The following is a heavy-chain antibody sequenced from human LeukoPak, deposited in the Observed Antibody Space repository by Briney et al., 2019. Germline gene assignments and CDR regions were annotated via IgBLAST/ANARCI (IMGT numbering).Heavy chain of an antibody. D-gene: IGHD3-22*01. J-gene: IGHJ4*02. CDR2: IYDGGSI. CDR3: ARHGFINSGYFYRIFDQ. Sequence: KASETLSLTCTVSGDSISSSFYYWAWIRQPPGRGLEWIGGIYDGGSIDYNPSLKSRVTISVDMSENQFSLKLASVTASDAAVYYCARHGFINSGYFYRIFDQWGQGTLVTVSS. CDR1: GDSISSSFYY. V-gene: IGHV4-39*01.